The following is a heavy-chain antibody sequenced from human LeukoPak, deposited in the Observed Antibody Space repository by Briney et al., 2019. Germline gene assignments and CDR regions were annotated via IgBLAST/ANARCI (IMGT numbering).Heavy chain of an antibody. D-gene: IGHD6-6*01. V-gene: IGHV4-59*08. CDR1: GGSISSYY. CDR2: IYYSGST. CDR3: ARHRDYSSSDY. Sequence: SETLSLTCTVYGGSISSYYWSWIRQPPGKGLEWIGYIYYSGSTNYNPSLKSRVTISVDTSKNQFSLKLSSVTAADTAVYYCARHRDYSSSDYWGQGTLVTVSS. J-gene: IGHJ4*02.